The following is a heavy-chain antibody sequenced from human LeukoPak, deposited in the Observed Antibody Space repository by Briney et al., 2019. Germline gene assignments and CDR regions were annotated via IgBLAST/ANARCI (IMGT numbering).Heavy chain of an antibody. CDR1: GFTFSSYW. Sequence: GGSLRLSCAASGFTFSSYWMSWVRQAPGKGLEWVSAISGSGGSTYYADSVKGRFTISRDNSKNTLYLQMNSLRAEDTAVYYCAKDGRVDTVTTSGFNYGMDVWGQGTTVTVSS. D-gene: IGHD4-17*01. V-gene: IGHV3-23*01. J-gene: IGHJ6*02. CDR2: ISGSGGST. CDR3: AKDGRVDTVTTSGFNYGMDV.